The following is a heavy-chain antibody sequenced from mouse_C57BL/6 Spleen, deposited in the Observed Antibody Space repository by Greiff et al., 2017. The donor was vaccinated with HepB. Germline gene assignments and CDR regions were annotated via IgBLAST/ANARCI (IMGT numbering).Heavy chain of an antibody. CDR2: IYPGSGST. D-gene: IGHD1-1*01. J-gene: IGHJ2*01. Sequence: VQLKQPGAELVKPGASVKMSCKASGYTFTSYWITWVKQRPGQGLEWIGDIYPGSGSTNYNEKFKSKATLTVDTSSSTAYMQLSSLTSEDSAVYYCARIGVVATNFDYWGQGTTLTVSS. V-gene: IGHV1-55*01. CDR3: ARIGVVATNFDY. CDR1: GYTFTSYW.